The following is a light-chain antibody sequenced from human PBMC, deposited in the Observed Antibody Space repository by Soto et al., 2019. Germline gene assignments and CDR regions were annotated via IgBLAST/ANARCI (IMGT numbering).Light chain of an antibody. Sequence: EIVMTQFPATLSVSPGERATLSCRASQSVSSNLAWYQQKPGQAPRLLIYGASTRATGIPVRLSGSGSGTEFTLTINSLQSEDFVVYYCQHYNPWPGFGQGTKLEIK. CDR2: GAS. J-gene: IGKJ2*01. V-gene: IGKV3-15*01. CDR3: QHYNPWPG. CDR1: QSVSSN.